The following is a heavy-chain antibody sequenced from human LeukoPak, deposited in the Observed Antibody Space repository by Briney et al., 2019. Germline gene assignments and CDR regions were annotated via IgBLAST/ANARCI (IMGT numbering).Heavy chain of an antibody. D-gene: IGHD3-10*01. V-gene: IGHV3-64D*06. Sequence: GGSLRLSCSASGFTFSSYAMHWVRQAPGKGLEYVSAISSNGGSTYYADSVKGRFTISRDNSKNTLYLQTSSLRAEDTAVYYCVKDRITMVRGVIPRDAFDIWGQGTMVTVSS. CDR1: GFTFSSYA. CDR3: VKDRITMVRGVIPRDAFDI. J-gene: IGHJ3*02. CDR2: ISSNGGST.